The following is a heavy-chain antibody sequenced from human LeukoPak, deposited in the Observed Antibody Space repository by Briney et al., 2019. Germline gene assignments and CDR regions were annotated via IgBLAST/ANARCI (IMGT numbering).Heavy chain of an antibody. J-gene: IGHJ4*02. CDR2: IYYSGST. CDR1: GGIISSGGYN. V-gene: IGHV4-31*03. CDR3: ARIYDSSGYSLFHFDY. Sequence: SETLSLTCTVSGGIISSGGYNWSWIRQHPGKGLEWIGYIYYSGSTYYNPSLKSRVTISVGTSKNQFSLKLSSVTAADTAVYYCARIYDSSGYSLFHFDYWGQGTLVTVSS. D-gene: IGHD3-22*01.